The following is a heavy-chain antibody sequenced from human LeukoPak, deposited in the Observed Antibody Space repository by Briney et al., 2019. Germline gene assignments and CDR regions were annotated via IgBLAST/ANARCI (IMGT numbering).Heavy chain of an antibody. CDR2: ISAYNGNT. Sequence: ASVKVSCKASGYTFTSYGISWVRQAPGQGLEWMGWISAYNGNTNYAQKLQGRVTMTTDTSTSTAYMELGSLRSDDTAVYYCARDMASRDGYTPAGYWGQGTLVTVSS. V-gene: IGHV1-18*01. CDR3: ARDMASRDGYTPAGY. CDR1: GYTFTSYG. J-gene: IGHJ4*02. D-gene: IGHD5-24*01.